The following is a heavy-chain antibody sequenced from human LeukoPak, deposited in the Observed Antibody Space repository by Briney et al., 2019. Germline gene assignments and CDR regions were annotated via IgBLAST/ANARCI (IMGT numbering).Heavy chain of an antibody. J-gene: IGHJ5*02. CDR2: ISATGGNT. CDR1: GFTVSSNY. D-gene: IGHD6-19*01. V-gene: IGHV3-11*04. Sequence: PGGSLRLSCAASGFTVSSNYMSWVRQAPGKGLEWVSVISATGGNTYYADSVKGRFTISRDNAKNSLYLQMNSLRAEDTAVYYCARSSSGLNWFDPWGQGALVTVSS. CDR3: ARSSSGLNWFDP.